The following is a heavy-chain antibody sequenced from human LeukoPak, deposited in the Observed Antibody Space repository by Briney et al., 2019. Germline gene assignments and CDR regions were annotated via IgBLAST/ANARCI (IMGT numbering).Heavy chain of an antibody. CDR1: GGSISSYY. D-gene: IGHD5-18*01. J-gene: IGHJ4*02. V-gene: IGHV4-4*07. Sequence: SETLSPTCTVSGGSISSYYWSWIRQPAGKGLEWIGRIYTSGSTNYNPSLKSRVTMSVDTSKNQFSLKLSSVTAADTAVYYCARDEGWYSYGFGFDYWGQGTLVTVSS. CDR2: IYTSGST. CDR3: ARDEGWYSYGFGFDY.